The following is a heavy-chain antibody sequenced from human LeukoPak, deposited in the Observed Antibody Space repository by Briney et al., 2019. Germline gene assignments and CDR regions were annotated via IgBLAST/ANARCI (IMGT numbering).Heavy chain of an antibody. CDR3: ARDRRRRDSYGDYLFYYYYYMDV. CDR1: GFTFSSYS. J-gene: IGHJ6*03. D-gene: IGHD4-17*01. V-gene: IGHV3-21*01. CDR2: ISSDSSYI. Sequence: PGGSLRLSCAASGFTFSSYSMNWVRQAPGKGLEWVSYISSDSSYIYYADSVKGRFTISRDNAKNSLYLQMNSLRAEDTAVYYCARDRRRRDSYGDYLFYYYYYMDVWGKGTTVTVSS.